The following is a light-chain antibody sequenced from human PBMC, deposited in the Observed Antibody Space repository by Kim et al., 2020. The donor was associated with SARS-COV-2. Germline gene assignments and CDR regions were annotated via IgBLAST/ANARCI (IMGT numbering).Light chain of an antibody. CDR2: DVF. CDR1: SNDVGGYDY. CDR3: CSYAGTYSYV. V-gene: IGLV2-11*01. J-gene: IGLJ1*01. Sequence: GQSITISCTGSSNDVGGYDYVSWYQHHPGKAPKLILYDVFKRPSGVPDRFSGSKSGTTASLTISGLQAEDEADYYCCSYAGTYSYVFGTGTKVTVL.